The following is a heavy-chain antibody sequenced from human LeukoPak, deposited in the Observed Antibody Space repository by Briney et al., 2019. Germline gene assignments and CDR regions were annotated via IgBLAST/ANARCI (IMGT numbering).Heavy chain of an antibody. CDR2: ISYDGTNK. D-gene: IGHD2-2*01. CDR1: GFTFSSYA. CDR3: VRDFFRQLQYYYGFDV. Sequence: GGSLRLSCAASGFTFSSYAMSWVRQAPGKGLEWVALISYDGTNKYYADSVKGRFSISRDNSKNTLYLQMNSLRAEDMAVYYCVRDFFRQLQYYYGFDVWGQGTTVTVSS. J-gene: IGHJ6*02. V-gene: IGHV3-30-3*01.